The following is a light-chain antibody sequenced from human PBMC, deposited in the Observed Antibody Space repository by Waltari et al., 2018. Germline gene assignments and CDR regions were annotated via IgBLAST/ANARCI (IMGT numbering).Light chain of an antibody. J-gene: IGLJ2*01. CDR1: SSDVGGYNY. CDR2: EVS. V-gene: IGLV2-8*01. Sequence: QSALTQPPSASGSPGPSVTIPCTGTSSDVGGYNYVSWYQQHPGKAPKLMIYEVSKRPSGVPDRFSGSKSGNTASLTVSGLQAEDEADYYCSSYAGSNNFDVVFGGGTKLTVL. CDR3: SSYAGSNNFDVV.